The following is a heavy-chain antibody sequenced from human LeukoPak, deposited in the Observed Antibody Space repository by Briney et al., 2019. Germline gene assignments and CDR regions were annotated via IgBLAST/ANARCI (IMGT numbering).Heavy chain of an antibody. CDR1: GFTFSSYS. CDR3: ARGYDISDY. Sequence: GGSLRLSCAASGFTFSSYSMNWVRQAPGKGLEWLSYISRSSSTIYYADSVKGRFTISRDNAKNSLYLQMNSLRAEDTAMYYCARGYDISDYWGQGTVVTVSS. D-gene: IGHD3-9*01. V-gene: IGHV3-48*04. CDR2: ISRSSSTI. J-gene: IGHJ4*02.